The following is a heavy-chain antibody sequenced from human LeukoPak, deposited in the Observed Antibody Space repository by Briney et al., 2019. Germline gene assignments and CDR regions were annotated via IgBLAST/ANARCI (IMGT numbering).Heavy chain of an antibody. CDR1: GFTFSSYE. V-gene: IGHV3-48*03. Sequence: GGSLRLSCAASGFTFSSYEMNWVRQAPGKGLEWVSYISSSGSTIYYADSVKGRFTISRDNAENSLYLQMNSLRAEDTAVYYCARDDQDSSGYFDYWGQGTLVTVSS. CDR2: ISSSGSTI. D-gene: IGHD3-22*01. J-gene: IGHJ4*02. CDR3: ARDDQDSSGYFDY.